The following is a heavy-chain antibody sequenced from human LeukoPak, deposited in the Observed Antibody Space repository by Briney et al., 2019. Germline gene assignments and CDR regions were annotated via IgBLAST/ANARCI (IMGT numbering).Heavy chain of an antibody. CDR2: INGDGSRT. V-gene: IGHV3-74*01. J-gene: IGHJ4*02. D-gene: IGHD3-22*01. CDR1: EFTLSSYW. Sequence: GGSLRLSRAASEFTLSSYWMHWVRQAPGQGLVWVSRINGDGSRTTYADSVKGRLTISRDNAKNMLYLQMNSLRAEDTAVYYCARDPALSGYSFFEYWGEGSLVTVSS. CDR3: ARDPALSGYSFFEY.